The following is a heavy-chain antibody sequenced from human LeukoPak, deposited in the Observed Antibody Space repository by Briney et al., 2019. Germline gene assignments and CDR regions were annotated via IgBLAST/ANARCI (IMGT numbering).Heavy chain of an antibody. CDR2: IKSKTDGGTT. CDR1: GFTLRNAW. Sequence: GGPLRLSGAASGFTLRNAWMSGFAQAPGKGLEGVGRIKSKTDGGTTDYAAPVKGRFTISRDDSRNTLYLQMNSLKTEDTAVYYCTLELSDAFDIWGQGTMVTVSS. D-gene: IGHD1-7*01. J-gene: IGHJ3*02. CDR3: TLELSDAFDI. V-gene: IGHV3-15*01.